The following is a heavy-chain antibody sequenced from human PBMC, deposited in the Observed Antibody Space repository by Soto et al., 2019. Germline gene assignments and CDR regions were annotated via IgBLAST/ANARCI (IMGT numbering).Heavy chain of an antibody. D-gene: IGHD1-26*01. J-gene: IGHJ3*02. CDR1: GFTFSSYG. Sequence: PGGSLRLSCAASGFTFSSYGMHWVRQAPGKGLEWVAVISYDGSNKYYADSVKGRFTISRDNSKNTLYLQMNSLRAEDTAVYYCATDTDPIVGAPGTALDIWGQGTMVTVSS. V-gene: IGHV3-30*03. CDR3: ATDTDPIVGAPGTALDI. CDR2: ISYDGSNK.